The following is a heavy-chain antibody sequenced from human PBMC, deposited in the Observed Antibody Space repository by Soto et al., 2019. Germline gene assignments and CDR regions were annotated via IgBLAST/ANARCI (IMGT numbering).Heavy chain of an antibody. Sequence: GGSLRLSCAASGFTFSNAWMSWVRQAPGKGLEWVGRIKSKTDGGTTDYAAPVKGRFTISRDDSKNTLYLQMNSLKTEDTAVYYCTTVGAYEGQLLAWRETYYYYMDVWGKGTTVTVSS. V-gene: IGHV3-15*01. J-gene: IGHJ6*03. CDR3: TTVGAYEGQLLAWRETYYYYMDV. CDR1: GFTFSNAW. CDR2: IKSKTDGGTT. D-gene: IGHD6-13*01.